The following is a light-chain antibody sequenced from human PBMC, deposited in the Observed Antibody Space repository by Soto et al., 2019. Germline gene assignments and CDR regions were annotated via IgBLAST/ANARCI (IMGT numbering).Light chain of an antibody. J-gene: IGLJ2*01. V-gene: IGLV2-14*01. CDR2: EVT. Sequence: QSALTQPASVSGSPGQSITVSCTGTSSDIGRYNYVSWYQQYPGKAPKLVIYEVTYRPSGISDRFSASKSGNTDSLIISRLQADDETDYYCSSYTIRSTLVFGGGTTLTVL. CDR1: SSDIGRYNY. CDR3: SSYTIRSTLV.